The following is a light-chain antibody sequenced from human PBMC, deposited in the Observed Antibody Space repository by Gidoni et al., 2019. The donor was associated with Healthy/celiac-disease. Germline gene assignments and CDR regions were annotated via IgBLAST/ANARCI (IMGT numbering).Light chain of an antibody. Sequence: DIQMTQSPSSLSASVGDRVTITCRASQSISSYLNWYQQKPGKAPKLLIYAESSLQSGVPSRFSGSGSGTDFTLTSSSLQPEDFATYYCQQSYSTPPWTFGQGTKVEIK. CDR2: AES. CDR3: QQSYSTPPWT. J-gene: IGKJ1*01. CDR1: QSISSY. V-gene: IGKV1-39*01.